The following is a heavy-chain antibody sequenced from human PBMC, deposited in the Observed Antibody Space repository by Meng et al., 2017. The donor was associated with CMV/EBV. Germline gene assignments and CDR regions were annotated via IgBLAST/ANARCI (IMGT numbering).Heavy chain of an antibody. Sequence: ASVKVSCKVSGYTFTGYYMHWVRQAPGQGLEWMGWINPNSGGTNYAQKFQGRVTMTRDTSISTAYMELSRLRSDDTAVYYCARGGGSYRYYYYYYGMDVWGQGTTVTVSS. V-gene: IGHV1-2*02. CDR1: GYTFTGYY. J-gene: IGHJ6*02. CDR3: ARGGGSYRYYYYYYGMDV. CDR2: INPNSGGT. D-gene: IGHD1-26*01.